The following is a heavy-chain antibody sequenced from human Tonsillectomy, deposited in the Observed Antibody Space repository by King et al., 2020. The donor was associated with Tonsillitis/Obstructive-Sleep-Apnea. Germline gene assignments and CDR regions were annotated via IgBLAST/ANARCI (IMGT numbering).Heavy chain of an antibody. CDR3: AKDIGDPSVVYWYFDL. CDR1: GFTFSIYA. V-gene: IGHV3-23*04. D-gene: IGHD3-16*01. Sequence: VQLVESGGGLVQTGGSLRLSCAAPGFTFSIYAMSWVRQAPGKGLEWVSTISDSGGSTYYADSVRGRFTISRDNSKNTLYLQMDSLRAEHTAVYYCAKDIGDPSVVYWYFDLWGRGTLVTVSS. CDR2: ISDSGGST. J-gene: IGHJ2*01.